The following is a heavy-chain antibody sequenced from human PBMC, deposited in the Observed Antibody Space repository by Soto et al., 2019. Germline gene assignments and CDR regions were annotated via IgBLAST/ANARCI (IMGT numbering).Heavy chain of an antibody. Sequence: GASVKVSCKASGYTFTSYAMHWVRQAPGQRLEWMGWINAGNGNTKYSQKFQGRVTITRDTSASTAYMELSSLRSEDTAVYYCARYRVDILTGYQRYFDYWGLGTLVTVSS. CDR3: ARYRVDILTGYQRYFDY. V-gene: IGHV1-3*01. J-gene: IGHJ4*02. CDR2: INAGNGNT. D-gene: IGHD3-9*01. CDR1: GYTFTSYA.